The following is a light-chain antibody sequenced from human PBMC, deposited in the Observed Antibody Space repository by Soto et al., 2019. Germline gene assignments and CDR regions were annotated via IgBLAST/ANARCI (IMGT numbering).Light chain of an antibody. Sequence: EIVMTQSPVTLSVSPGDRATLSCRASQSVNSNLAWYQQKPGQTPKLLIYVASTRATGIPARFSGSGSGTEFTLTISSLQSEDFAVYYCQQYNGWPLTFGGGTKVEFK. CDR3: QQYNGWPLT. CDR2: VAS. CDR1: QSVNSN. J-gene: IGKJ4*01. V-gene: IGKV3-15*01.